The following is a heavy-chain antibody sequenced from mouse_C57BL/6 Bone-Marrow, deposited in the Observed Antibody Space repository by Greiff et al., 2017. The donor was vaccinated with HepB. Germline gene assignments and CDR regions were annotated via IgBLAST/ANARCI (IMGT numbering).Heavy chain of an antibody. J-gene: IGHJ4*01. CDR3: AREEAAQAARAMDY. D-gene: IGHD3-2*02. CDR2: IDPSDSET. V-gene: IGHV1-52*01. CDR1: GYTFTSYW. Sequence: VQLQQPGAELVRPGSSVKLSCKASGYTFTSYWMHWVKQRPIQGLEWIGNIDPSDSETHYNQKFKDKATLTVDKSSSTAYMQLSSLTSEDSAVYYCAREEAAQAARAMDYWGQGTSVTVSS.